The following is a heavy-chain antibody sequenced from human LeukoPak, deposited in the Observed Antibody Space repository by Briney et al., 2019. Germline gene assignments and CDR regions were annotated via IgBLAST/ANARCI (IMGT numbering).Heavy chain of an antibody. CDR2: IHYSGST. CDR3: ARHRIVAAVGAFDY. J-gene: IGHJ4*02. CDR1: GGSISNYY. Sequence: SETLSLTCTVSGGSISNYYWSWIRQPPGKGLEWIGYIHYSGSTNYNPSLKSRVTISVDTSKNQFSLKLSSVTAADTAVYYCARHRIVAAVGAFDYWGQGTLVTVSS. V-gene: IGHV4-59*08. D-gene: IGHD6-13*01.